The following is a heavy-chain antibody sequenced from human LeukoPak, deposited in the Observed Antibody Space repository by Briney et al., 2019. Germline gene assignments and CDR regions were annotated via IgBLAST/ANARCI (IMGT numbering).Heavy chain of an antibody. V-gene: IGHV4-59*01. CDR2: IYYSGST. CDR3: ARDPGYYDSSGYYYHGPFDY. D-gene: IGHD3-22*01. CDR1: GGSISSYY. Sequence: SETLSLTCTVSGGSISSYYWSWIRQPPGKGLEWIGYIYYSGSTNYNPSLQSRVTISLDTSKNQFSLKLSSVTAADTAVYYCARDPGYYDSSGYYYHGPFDYWGQGTLVTVSS. J-gene: IGHJ4*02.